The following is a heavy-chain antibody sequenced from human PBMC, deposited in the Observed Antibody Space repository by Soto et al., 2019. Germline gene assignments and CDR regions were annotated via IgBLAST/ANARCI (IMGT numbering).Heavy chain of an antibody. CDR3: AKARAFGGVVAAFDY. CDR1: GFTFDEYD. V-gene: IGHV3-9*01. Sequence: PGGSLRLSCAASGFTFDEYDMHWVRQAPGKGLEWVSTISWNSGNIDYADSVKGRFTISRDNAKNSLYLQMNSLRPEDTALYYCAKARAFGGVVAAFDYWGQGTLVTVSS. J-gene: IGHJ4*02. CDR2: ISWNSGNI. D-gene: IGHD3-16*02.